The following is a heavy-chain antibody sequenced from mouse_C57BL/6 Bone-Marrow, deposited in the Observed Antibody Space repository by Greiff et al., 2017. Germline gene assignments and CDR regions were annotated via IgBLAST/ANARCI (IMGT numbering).Heavy chain of an antibody. CDR1: GYAFSSSW. V-gene: IGHV1-82*01. J-gene: IGHJ1*03. Sequence: VKLVESGPELVKPGASVKISCKASGYAFSSSWLNWVKQRPGKGLEWIGRIYPGDGDTNYNGTFKGKATLTADKSSSTAYMQLSSLTSEDSAVYFCARRGLRHWYCDVWGTGTTVTVSS. CDR3: ARRGLRHWYCDV. D-gene: IGHD2-2*01. CDR2: IYPGDGDT.